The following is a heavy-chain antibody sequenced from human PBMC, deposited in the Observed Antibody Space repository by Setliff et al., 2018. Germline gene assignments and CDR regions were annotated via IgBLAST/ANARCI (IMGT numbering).Heavy chain of an antibody. D-gene: IGHD5-12*01. Sequence: PSETLSLTCSVSGGSVSSSTSYWGWVRQPPGKGLEWIGSFYYSDSTYYNPSLRSRVSISVDTSKNQFSLKLRSVTAADTAVYYCARGGTFRYFDFWGQGAPVTVSS. J-gene: IGHJ4*02. V-gene: IGHV4-39*07. CDR1: GGSVSSSTSY. CDR2: FYYSDST. CDR3: ARGGTFRYFDF.